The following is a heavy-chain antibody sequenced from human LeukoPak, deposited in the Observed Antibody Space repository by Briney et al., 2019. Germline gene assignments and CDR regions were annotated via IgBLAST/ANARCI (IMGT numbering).Heavy chain of an antibody. J-gene: IGHJ6*02. V-gene: IGHV3-74*01. CDR2: INGDGSST. CDR3: ARCVGWLQSNYYYYGMDV. CDR1: RFTFSSYW. Sequence: GGSLRLSCAGSRFTFSSYWMHWDRQAPGKGLVWVSHINGDGSSTSYADSVKGRFTISRDNAKNTLYLQMNSLRAEDTALYYCARCVGWLQSNYYYYGMDVWGQGTTVTVSS. D-gene: IGHD5-24*01.